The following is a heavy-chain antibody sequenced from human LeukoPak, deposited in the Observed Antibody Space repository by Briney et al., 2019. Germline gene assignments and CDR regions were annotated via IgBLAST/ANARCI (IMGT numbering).Heavy chain of an antibody. CDR1: GFTFSSYA. CDR3: AKDYYYDSSSYYYYYYYMDV. D-gene: IGHD3-22*01. J-gene: IGHJ6*03. V-gene: IGHV3-23*01. CDR2: ISGSGGST. Sequence: GGSLRLSCAASGFTFSSYAMSWVRQAPGKGLEWVSAISGSGGSTYYADSVKGRFTISRDNSKNTLYLQMNSLRAEDTAVYYCAKDYYYDSSSYYYYYYYMDVWGKGTTVTISS.